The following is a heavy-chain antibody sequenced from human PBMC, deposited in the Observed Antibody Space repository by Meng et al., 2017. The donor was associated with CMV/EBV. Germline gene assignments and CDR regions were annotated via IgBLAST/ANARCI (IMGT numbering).Heavy chain of an antibody. CDR2: IYRGGVST. Sequence: GSLKISCAASGFTFSNFDMSWVRQAPGKGLEWVSLIYRGGVSTYYADSVRGRFTISRDNSRNALYLQMNSLRAEDTAVYYCAKLAGSSWYGSYFDYWGQGTLVTVSS. J-gene: IGHJ4*02. CDR3: AKLAGSSWYGSYFDY. CDR1: GFTFSNFD. D-gene: IGHD6-13*01. V-gene: IGHV3-23*03.